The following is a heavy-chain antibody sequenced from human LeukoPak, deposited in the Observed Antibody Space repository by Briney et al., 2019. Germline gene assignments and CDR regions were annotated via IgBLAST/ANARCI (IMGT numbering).Heavy chain of an antibody. CDR1: GFSVNSAW. J-gene: IGHJ5*02. CDR2: ISDTGTT. CDR3: TRGHYGP. D-gene: IGHD3-10*01. Sequence: EGSLTLSCAVSGFSVNSAWMNWARQAPGKGLEWVGRISDTGTTEYAAPVKGRFTVSRDSKNTLYLQMNSLKAEDTAVYHCTRGHYGPWGRGTLVTVSS. V-gene: IGHV3-15*07.